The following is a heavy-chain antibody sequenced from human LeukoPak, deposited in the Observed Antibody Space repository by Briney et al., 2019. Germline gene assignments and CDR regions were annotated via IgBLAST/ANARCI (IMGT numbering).Heavy chain of an antibody. J-gene: IGHJ5*02. D-gene: IGHD3-3*01. CDR3: ARAGETIFGAPNWFDP. CDR1: GYTFTNYY. CDR2: IYPSGGST. V-gene: IGHV1-46*01. Sequence: ASMKVSCKASGYTFTNYYMHWVRQAPGQGLEWMGIIYPSGGSTNYAQKLQGRVTMITDTSTSTAYMELRSLRSDDTAVYYCARAGETIFGAPNWFDPWGQGTLVTVSS.